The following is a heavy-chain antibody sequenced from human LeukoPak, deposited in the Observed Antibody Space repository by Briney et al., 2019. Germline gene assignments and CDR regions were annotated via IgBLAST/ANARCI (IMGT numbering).Heavy chain of an antibody. CDR2: ISGSGDSR. D-gene: IGHD2-15*01. V-gene: IGHV3-23*01. CDR1: GFTFSSYA. Sequence: GSLRLSCGASGFTFSSYAMSWVRQAPGKGLEWVSAISGSGDSRYYADSVKGRFTIFRDNSKNILYLQMNSLRAEDTAVYYCAKEYCSGGSCFHFYYYYYMDVWGKGTTVTVSS. J-gene: IGHJ6*03. CDR3: AKEYCSGGSCFHFYYYYYMDV.